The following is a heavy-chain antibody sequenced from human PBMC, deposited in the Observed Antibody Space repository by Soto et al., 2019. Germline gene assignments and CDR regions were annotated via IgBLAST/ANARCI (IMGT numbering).Heavy chain of an antibody. Sequence: QLQLQESGPGLVKPSETLSLICTVSGGSISSGSYYWGWIRQPPGKGLEWIGSISYGGITYYSPSLKSRVPISAATSSNHFSLNPLSVTAADTAVYYCVSRSSSWYYFDYWGQGTLVTVSS. CDR2: ISYGGIT. J-gene: IGHJ4*02. D-gene: IGHD6-13*01. CDR1: GGSISSGSYY. V-gene: IGHV4-39*01. CDR3: VSRSSSWYYFDY.